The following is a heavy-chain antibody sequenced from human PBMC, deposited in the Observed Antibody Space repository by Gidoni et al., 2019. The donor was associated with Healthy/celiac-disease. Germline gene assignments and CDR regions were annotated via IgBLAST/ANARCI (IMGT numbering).Heavy chain of an antibody. CDR3: AKGTTVTPDYYYGMDV. Sequence: EVQLLESGGGLVQPGGSLRLSCAASGFTFSRYAMSWVRQAPGKGLGWDSAISGSGGSTYYEDSVKGRFTISRDNSKNTLYLQMNSMRAEDTAVYYCAKGTTVTPDYYYGMDVWGQGTTVTVSS. CDR1: GFTFSRYA. CDR2: ISGSGGST. V-gene: IGHV3-23*01. J-gene: IGHJ6*02. D-gene: IGHD4-17*01.